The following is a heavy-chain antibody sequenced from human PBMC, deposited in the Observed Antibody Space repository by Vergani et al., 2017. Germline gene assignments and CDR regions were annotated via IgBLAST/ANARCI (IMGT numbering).Heavy chain of an antibody. CDR2: IWYDGSNK. D-gene: IGHD3-10*01. CDR1: GFTFSTYG. V-gene: IGHV3-33*01. CDR3: ARDIGEKGFDY. J-gene: IGHJ4*02. Sequence: QVQLVESGGGVVQPGRSLRLSCAASGFTFSTYGMHWVRQAPGKGLEWVAIIWYDGSNKYFADSVKGRFTISRDNSKIPLYLQMNSLRAEDTAVYYCARDIGEKGFDYWGQGTLVTVSS.